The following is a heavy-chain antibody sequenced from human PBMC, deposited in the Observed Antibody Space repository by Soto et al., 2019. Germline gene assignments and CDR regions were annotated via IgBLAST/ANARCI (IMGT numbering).Heavy chain of an antibody. V-gene: IGHV1-69*02. CDR1: VGTFSTYT. CDR2: IIPLFGLP. CDR3: AFDVQTGVVYFDN. J-gene: IGHJ4*02. D-gene: IGHD2-21*01. Sequence: QVQLVQSGAEVERPGSSVKVSCKASVGTFSTYTISWVRQAPGQGLEWLGRIIPLFGLPNHAQKFQDRVTITADKSTDTAYLEMNSLRPEDTAVYYCAFDVQTGVVYFDNWGQGTLVTVSS.